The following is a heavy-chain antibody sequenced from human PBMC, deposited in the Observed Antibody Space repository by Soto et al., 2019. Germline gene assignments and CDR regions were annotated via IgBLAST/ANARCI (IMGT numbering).Heavy chain of an antibody. D-gene: IGHD6-13*01. Sequence: KATLKYSSGTPSSYHITWLRQAPGQGLEWMGGIIPIFGTANYSQKFQGRVTITADESTSTAYMELSSLRSEDTSVYYCARGAGPYHFDYWGQGTLVTSPQ. V-gene: IGHV1-69*01. J-gene: IGHJ4*02. CDR2: IIPIFGTA. CDR1: SGTPSSYH. CDR3: ARGAGPYHFDY.